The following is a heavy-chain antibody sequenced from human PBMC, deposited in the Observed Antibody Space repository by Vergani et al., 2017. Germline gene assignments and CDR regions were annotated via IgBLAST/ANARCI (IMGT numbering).Heavy chain of an antibody. J-gene: IGHJ6*02. CDR1: GFSIDNGYY. V-gene: IGHV4-38-2*01. CDR2: IYHSGST. Sequence: QVQLQESGPGLVKPSETLSLTCAVSGFSIDNGYYWDWIRQPPGKGLEWIGSIYHSGSTYYNPSLKSRVTISVDTSKNQFSLKLSSVTAADTAVYYCARHLAYCGGDCYPYYYGMDVWGQGTTVTVSS. D-gene: IGHD2-21*02. CDR3: ARHLAYCGGDCYPYYYGMDV.